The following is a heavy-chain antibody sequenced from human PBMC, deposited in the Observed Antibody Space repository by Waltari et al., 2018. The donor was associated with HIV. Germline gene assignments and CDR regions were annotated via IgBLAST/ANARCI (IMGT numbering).Heavy chain of an antibody. V-gene: IGHV3-33*01. CDR1: GCIFSNYG. CDR2: IWYDGTHE. Sequence: QVQLVESGGGVVQPGRSLRRSCATSGCIFSNYGMHWVRQGPGKGLEWVAGIWYDGTHENYGDSVKGRFTISRDNSNGLLHLQMNSLRVEDTGVYYCARGGVSSTSWYMWFDPRGQGTPVNVTS. D-gene: IGHD2-2*01. CDR3: ARGGVSSTSWYMWFDP. J-gene: IGHJ5*02.